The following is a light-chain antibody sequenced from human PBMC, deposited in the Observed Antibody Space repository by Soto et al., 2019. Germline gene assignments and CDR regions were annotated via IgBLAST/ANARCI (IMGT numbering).Light chain of an antibody. CDR2: GAS. V-gene: IGKV3-20*01. J-gene: IGKJ1*01. CDR3: QQYRRP. Sequence: EIVLTQSPGSLSLSLGERETLSCRASQSVSSSYLAWYQQKPGQAPRLLIYGASSRATGIPDRFSGSGSGTYFTLTISRLLYEDFAVHYLQQYRRPLG. CDR1: QSVSSSY.